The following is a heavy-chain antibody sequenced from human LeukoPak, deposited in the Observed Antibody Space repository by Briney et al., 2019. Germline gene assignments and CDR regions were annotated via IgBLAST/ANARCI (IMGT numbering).Heavy chain of an antibody. V-gene: IGHV4-39*01. CDR3: ARYGQWLVRSFDY. Sequence: SETLSLTCTVSGGSISSSSYYWGWIRQPPGKGLEWIGSIYYSGSTYYNPSLKSRVTISVDTSKNQLSLKLSSVTAADTAVYYCARYGQWLVRSFDYWGQETLVTVSS. D-gene: IGHD6-19*01. CDR1: GGSISSSSYY. J-gene: IGHJ4*02. CDR2: IYYSGST.